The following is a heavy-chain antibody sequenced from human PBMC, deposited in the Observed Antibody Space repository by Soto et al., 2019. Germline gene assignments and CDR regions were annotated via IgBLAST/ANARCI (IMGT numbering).Heavy chain of an antibody. CDR1: GGSISSSSYY. V-gene: IGHV4-39*01. Sequence: SETLSLTCTVSGGSISSSSYYWGWIRQPPGKGLEWIGSIYYSGSTYYNPSLKSRVTISVDTSKNQFSLKLSSVTAADTAVYYCATQLIVATAETGFWFDPWGQGTLVTVSS. CDR3: ATQLIVATAETGFWFDP. J-gene: IGHJ5*02. D-gene: IGHD2-15*01. CDR2: IYYSGST.